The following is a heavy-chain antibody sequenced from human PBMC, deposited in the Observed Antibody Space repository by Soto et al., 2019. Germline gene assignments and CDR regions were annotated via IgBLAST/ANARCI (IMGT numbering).Heavy chain of an antibody. V-gene: IGHV3-23*01. CDR3: AKARARAAAGRDAFDI. D-gene: IGHD6-13*01. J-gene: IGHJ3*02. Sequence: GGSLRLSCAASGFTFSSYAMNWVRQAPGKGLEWVSAISGSGGSTYYADSVKGRFTISRDNSKNTLYLQMNSLRAEDTAVYYCAKARARAAAGRDAFDIWGQGTMVTVSS. CDR1: GFTFSSYA. CDR2: ISGSGGST.